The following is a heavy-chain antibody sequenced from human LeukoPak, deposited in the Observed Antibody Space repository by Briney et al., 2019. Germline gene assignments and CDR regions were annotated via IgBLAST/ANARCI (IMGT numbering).Heavy chain of an antibody. D-gene: IGHD6-13*01. CDR1: GGSISSGGYY. CDR3: ARARDSSSWHLDY. J-gene: IGHJ4*02. Sequence: SETLSLTCTVSGGSISSGGYYWSWIRQHPGKGLEWIGYIYYSGSTYYNPSLKSRVTISVGTSKNQFSLKLSSVTAADTAVYYCARARDSSSWHLDYWGQGTLVTVSS. CDR2: IYYSGST. V-gene: IGHV4-31*03.